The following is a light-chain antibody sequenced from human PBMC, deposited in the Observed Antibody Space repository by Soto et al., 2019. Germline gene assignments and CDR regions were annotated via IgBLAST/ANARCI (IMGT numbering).Light chain of an antibody. CDR3: GSYTSTDTPFV. CDR1: STDVGGYNY. V-gene: IGLV2-14*01. Sequence: QSVLAQPSSMSGSPGQSITSSCTGTSTDVGGYNYVSWYQHHPGKGPKLIIYEVNNRPSGVSDRFSGSKSGNKASLTISNLEAEDESDYYCGSYTSTDTPFVFGTGTKVTVL. J-gene: IGLJ1*01. CDR2: EVN.